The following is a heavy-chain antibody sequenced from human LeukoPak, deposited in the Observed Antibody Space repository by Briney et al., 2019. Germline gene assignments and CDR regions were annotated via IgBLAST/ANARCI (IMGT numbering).Heavy chain of an antibody. J-gene: IGHJ4*02. CDR1: GGSISSGGYS. Sequence: SETLSLTCAVSGGSISSGGYSWSWIRQGPGKGLEWIGYIYHSGSTYYNPSLKSRVTISVDRSKNQFSLKLSSVTAADTAVYYCARGGAAAGWIDYWGQGTLVTVSS. D-gene: IGHD6-13*01. CDR2: IYHSGST. CDR3: ARGGAAAGWIDY. V-gene: IGHV4-30-2*01.